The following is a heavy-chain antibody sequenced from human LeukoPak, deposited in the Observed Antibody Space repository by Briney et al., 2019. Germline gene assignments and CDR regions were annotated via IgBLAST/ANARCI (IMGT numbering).Heavy chain of an antibody. CDR2: ISGSGTST. V-gene: IGHV3-23*01. CDR1: GFGVHTFA. J-gene: IGHJ4*02. D-gene: IGHD6-19*01. Sequence: GGSLRLSCAVSGFGVHTFAMSWVRQAPGKGLEWVSGISGSGTSTYYADSVKGRFTISRDNSKNTVYVQMNSLRAEDTAMYYCARQGGSSGWYNFDYWGQGILVTVSS. CDR3: ARQGGSSGWYNFDY.